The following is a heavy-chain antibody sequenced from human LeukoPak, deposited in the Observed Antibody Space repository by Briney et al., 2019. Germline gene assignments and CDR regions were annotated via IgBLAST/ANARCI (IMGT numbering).Heavy chain of an antibody. CDR3: ARDLGHYDSSGYSYFDY. Sequence: GGSLRLSGAASGFTFSSYSMNWVRQAPGKGLEWVSSISSSGSYIYYADSVKGRFTISRDNAKNSLYLQMNSLRAEDTAVYYCARDLGHYDSSGYSYFDYWGQGALVTVSS. CDR1: GFTFSSYS. CDR2: ISSSGSYI. J-gene: IGHJ4*02. V-gene: IGHV3-21*01. D-gene: IGHD3-22*01.